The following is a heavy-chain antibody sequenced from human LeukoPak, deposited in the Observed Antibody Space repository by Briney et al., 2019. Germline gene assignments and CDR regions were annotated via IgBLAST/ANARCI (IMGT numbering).Heavy chain of an antibody. CDR1: GFSISNDW. V-gene: IGHV3-15*01. J-gene: IGHJ4*02. Sequence: GGSLRLSCAASGFSISNDWMSWVRQAPGKGLEWVAWVKSRSAGETTDYAAPVKGRLTISSDDSKNTLYLQMNSLKTEDTAVYYCTLIQGWGSGSYYRDFWGQGTLVTVSS. CDR2: VKSRSAGETT. D-gene: IGHD3-10*01. CDR3: TLIQGWGSGSYYRDF.